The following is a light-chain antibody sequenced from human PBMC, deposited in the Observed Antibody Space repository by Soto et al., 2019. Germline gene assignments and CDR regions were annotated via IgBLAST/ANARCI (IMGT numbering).Light chain of an antibody. Sequence: QSVLTQPPSASATPGQRVFISCSGSSSNIGTNYVYWYQQLPGTAPKLLIYTNDQRPSGVPDRFSGSKSGTSASLAISGLRSEDEADYYCAAWDDSLSGVVFGGGTKLTVL. J-gene: IGLJ2*01. CDR3: AAWDDSLSGVV. CDR1: SSNIGTNY. V-gene: IGLV1-47*02. CDR2: TND.